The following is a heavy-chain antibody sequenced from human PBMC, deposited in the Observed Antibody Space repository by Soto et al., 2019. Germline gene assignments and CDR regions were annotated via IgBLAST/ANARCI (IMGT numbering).Heavy chain of an antibody. CDR3: ARGGETTMVRGVITSWFDP. CDR2: ISSSSSYT. CDR1: GFTFSDYY. V-gene: IGHV3-11*05. J-gene: IGHJ5*02. D-gene: IGHD3-10*01. Sequence: QVQLVESGGGLVKPGGSLRLSCAASGFTFSDYYMSWIRQAPGKGLEWVSYISSSSSYTNYADSVKGRFTISRDNAKKFLYLQMNSLTADDTAVYYCARGGETTMVRGVITSWFDPWGQGTLVTVSS.